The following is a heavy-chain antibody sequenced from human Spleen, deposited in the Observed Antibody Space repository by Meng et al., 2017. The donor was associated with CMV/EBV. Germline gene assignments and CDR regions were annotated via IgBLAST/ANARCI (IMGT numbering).Heavy chain of an antibody. CDR1: GYSFTSYW. D-gene: IGHD3-3*01. Sequence: ESLKISCKGSGYSFTSYWIGWVRQMPGKGLEWMGIIYPGDSDIRYSPSLQGQVTISADKSISTAYLQWSRLKASDTAMYYCAICYDFSSPHVWGQGTAVTVSS. CDR2: IYPGDSDI. V-gene: IGHV5-51*01. J-gene: IGHJ6*02. CDR3: AICYDFSSPHV.